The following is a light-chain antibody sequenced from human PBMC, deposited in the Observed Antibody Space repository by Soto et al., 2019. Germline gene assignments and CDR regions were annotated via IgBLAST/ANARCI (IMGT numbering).Light chain of an antibody. Sequence: DIQVTQSPSSLSASVGDRVTITCRASQSISRYLNWYRQKPDRAPNLLIYSASNLQSVVPSRFSGSGSGTDFTLTISSLQPGHFATCYCHQSYSAPWTFVQGTKVEIK. CDR3: HQSYSAPWT. V-gene: IGKV1-39*01. CDR2: SAS. CDR1: QSISRY. J-gene: IGKJ1*01.